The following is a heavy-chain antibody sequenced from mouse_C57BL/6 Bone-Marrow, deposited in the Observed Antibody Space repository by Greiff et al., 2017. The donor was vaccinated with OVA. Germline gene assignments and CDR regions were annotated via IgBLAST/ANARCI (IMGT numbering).Heavy chain of an antibody. CDR1: GFSLTSYA. D-gene: IGHD2-4*01. V-gene: IGHV2-9-1*01. CDR2: IWTGGGT. J-gene: IGHJ3*01. Sequence: VKLVESGPGLVAPSQSLSITCTVSGFSLTSYAISWVRQPPGKGLEWLGVIWTGGGTNYNSALKSRLSISKDNSKSQVFLKMDNLQTDDTARYYCARNGIEPIYEYDGAFAYWGQGTLVTVSA. CDR3: ARNGIEPIYEYDGAFAY.